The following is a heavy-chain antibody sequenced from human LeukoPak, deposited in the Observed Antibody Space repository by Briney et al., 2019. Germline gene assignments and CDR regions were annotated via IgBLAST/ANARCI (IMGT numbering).Heavy chain of an antibody. CDR1: GLTFSSNA. CDR2: ISGSGGST. D-gene: IGHD3-10*01. Sequence: PGGSLRLSCAASGLTFSSNAMSWVRQAPGKGLEWGSAISGSGGSTYYADSVKGRFTNSRDNSKNTLYLQMNRLRPEDTAVYYCAKDAQNPYYYGSGPIFYYFDYWGQGTLVTVSS. CDR3: AKDAQNPYYYGSGPIFYYFDY. V-gene: IGHV3-23*01. J-gene: IGHJ4*02.